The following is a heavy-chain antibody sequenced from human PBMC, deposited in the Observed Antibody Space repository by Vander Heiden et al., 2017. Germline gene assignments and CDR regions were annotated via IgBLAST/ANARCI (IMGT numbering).Heavy chain of an antibody. CDR2: NSRIGDST. J-gene: IGHJ5*02. D-gene: IGHD1-1*01. CDR1: GFSFSGFV. V-gene: IGHV3-23*01. Sequence: DVRLLESGGGLVQPGGSLRLYCAAYGFSFSGFVMSGIGQSPGKGLEWVSLNSRIGDSTQDADPVKGRFTISRDNSKNMLYLQMNTLRAEDTAVYYCAKDDGGTFLTSYESWGQGTLVTVSS. CDR3: AKDDGGTFLTSYES.